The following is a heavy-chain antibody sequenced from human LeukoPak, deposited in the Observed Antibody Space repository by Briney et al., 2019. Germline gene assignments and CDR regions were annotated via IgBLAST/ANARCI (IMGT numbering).Heavy chain of an antibody. J-gene: IGHJ4*02. CDR1: GFTFSSYG. CDR2: ISYDGSNK. Sequence: GRSLRLSCAASGFTFSSYGMHWVRQAPGKGLEWVAVISYDGSNKYYADSVKGRFTISRDNSKNTLYLQMNSLRAEDTAVYYRAKDMYSSSWYYFDYWGQGTLVTVSS. D-gene: IGHD6-13*01. V-gene: IGHV3-30*18. CDR3: AKDMYSSSWYYFDY.